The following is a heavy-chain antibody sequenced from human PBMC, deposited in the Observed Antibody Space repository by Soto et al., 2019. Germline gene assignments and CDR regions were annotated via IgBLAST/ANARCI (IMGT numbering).Heavy chain of an antibody. CDR1: GFSFSDYY. D-gene: IGHD2-8*01. CDR3: ARQLRARGIVQEVFDI. J-gene: IGHJ3*02. CDR2: ISNSGDDT. V-gene: IGHV3-11*06. Sequence: QVRLVESGGGLVKPGGSVRLSCAASGFSFSDYYMSWIRQAPGKGLEWVSRISNSGDDTDNADSVEGRFTIARDNAENSLYLQMSSLRAEDTAVYYCARQLRARGIVQEVFDIWCQGTMVTVSS.